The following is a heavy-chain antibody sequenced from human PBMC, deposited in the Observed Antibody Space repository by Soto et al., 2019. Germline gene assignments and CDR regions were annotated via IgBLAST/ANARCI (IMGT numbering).Heavy chain of an antibody. D-gene: IGHD3-10*01. CDR1: GGSISSGGYY. J-gene: IGHJ4*02. Sequence: PSETLSLTCTVSGGSISSGGYYWSRIRQHPGKGLEWIGYIYYSGSTYYNPSLKSRVTISVDTSKNQFSLKLSSVTAADTAVYYCAREVTMVRGVIIVDYWGQGTLVTVSS. CDR2: IYYSGST. CDR3: AREVTMVRGVIIVDY. V-gene: IGHV4-31*03.